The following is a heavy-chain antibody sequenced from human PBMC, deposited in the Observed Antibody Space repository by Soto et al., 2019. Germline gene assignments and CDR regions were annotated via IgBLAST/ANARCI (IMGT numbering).Heavy chain of an antibody. V-gene: IGHV3-23*01. J-gene: IGHJ1*01. CDR2: ISGSGGST. D-gene: IGHD2-2*02. CDR3: AKDRNQLLYDGYAEYFQH. CDR1: GFTFSSYA. Sequence: GGSLRLSCAASGFTFSSYAMSWVRQAPGKGLEWVSAISGSGGSTYYADSVKGRFTISRDNSKNTLYLQMNSLRAEDTAVYYYAKDRNQLLYDGYAEYFQHWGQGTLVTVSS.